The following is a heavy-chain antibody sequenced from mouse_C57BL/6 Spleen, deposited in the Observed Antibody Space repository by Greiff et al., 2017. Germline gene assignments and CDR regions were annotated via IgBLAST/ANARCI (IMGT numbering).Heavy chain of an antibody. CDR1: GYSFTGYF. Sequence: EVQLQQSGPELVKPGDSVKISCKASGYSFTGYFMNWVMQSHGKSLEWIGRINPYNGDTFYNQKFKGKATLTVDKSSSTAHMELRSLTSEDSAVYYWARSGHYYGSSGFDYWGKGTTLTVSS. V-gene: IGHV1-20*01. J-gene: IGHJ2*01. D-gene: IGHD1-1*01. CDR2: INPYNGDT. CDR3: ARSGHYYGSSGFDY.